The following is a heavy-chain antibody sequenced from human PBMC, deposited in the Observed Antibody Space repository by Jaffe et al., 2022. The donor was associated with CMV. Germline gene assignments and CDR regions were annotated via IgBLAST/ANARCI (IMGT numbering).Heavy chain of an antibody. CDR3: ARDAYSSGYYYEVGEFDY. D-gene: IGHD3-22*01. CDR2: INPNSGGT. J-gene: IGHJ4*02. V-gene: IGHV1-2*02. CDR1: GYTFTGYY. Sequence: QVQLVQSGAEVKKPGASVKVSCKASGYTFTGYYMHWVRQAPGQGLEWMGWINPNSGGTNYAQKFQGRVTMTRDTSISTAYMELSRLRSDDTAVYYCARDAYSSGYYYEVGEFDYWGQGTLVTVSS.